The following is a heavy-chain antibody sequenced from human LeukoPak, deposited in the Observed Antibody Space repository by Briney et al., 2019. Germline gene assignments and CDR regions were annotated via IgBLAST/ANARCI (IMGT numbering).Heavy chain of an antibody. D-gene: IGHD3-10*01. CDR2: INPSGGST. V-gene: IGHV1-46*01. J-gene: IGHJ4*02. CDR3: ARGDYYGSGSGPFSDY. Sequence: ASVKVSCKASGYTFTSYYMHWVRQAPGQGLEWMGIINPSGGSTSYAQKFQGRVTMTRDMSTSTVYMELSSLRSEDTAVYYCARGDYYGSGSGPFSDYWGQGTLVTVSS. CDR1: GYTFTSYY.